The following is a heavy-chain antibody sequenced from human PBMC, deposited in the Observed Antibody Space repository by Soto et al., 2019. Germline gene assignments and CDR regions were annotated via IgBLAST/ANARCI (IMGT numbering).Heavy chain of an antibody. CDR1: VDSLSIYL. Sequence: PSETLSLTCSVSVDSLSIYLWNWIRLRAGKGLEWIGQVHPRGSTNHNPSLKSRVTMSVDTSKNQFSLRLSSVTAADTAVYYCARDREEYSGSGSYYPNWFDLWGQGTLVTVSS. CDR2: VHPRGST. J-gene: IGHJ5*02. V-gene: IGHV4-4*07. D-gene: IGHD3-10*01. CDR3: ARDREEYSGSGSYYPNWFDL.